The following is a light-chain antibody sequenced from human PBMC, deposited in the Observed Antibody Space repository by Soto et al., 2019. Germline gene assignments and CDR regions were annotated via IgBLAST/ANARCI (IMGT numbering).Light chain of an antibody. Sequence: DIRMTQSPSSLSASVGDRVNITCQASQDISNYLNWYKQKLGKAPKLLICDASNLETGVPSRFSGSGSGTDFTFTIRSLKPEDIATDYCQQYSHLITFGQGTRLEIK. V-gene: IGKV1-33*01. CDR1: QDISNY. CDR2: DAS. J-gene: IGKJ5*01. CDR3: QQYSHLIT.